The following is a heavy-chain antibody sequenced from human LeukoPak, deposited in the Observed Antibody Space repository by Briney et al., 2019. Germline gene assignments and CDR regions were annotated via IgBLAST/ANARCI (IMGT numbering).Heavy chain of an antibody. J-gene: IGHJ3*02. CDR2: ITSGSSYI. CDR1: GFTFSTYS. V-gene: IGHV3-21*01. Sequence: GGSLRLSCAASGFTFSTYSMNWVRQAPGKGLEWVSSITSGSSYIYYADSVKGRFTISRDNAKNSLYLQMNSLRAEDTAVYYCARGTYDRPPYAFDIWGQGTMVTVSS. D-gene: IGHD3-22*01. CDR3: ARGTYDRPPYAFDI.